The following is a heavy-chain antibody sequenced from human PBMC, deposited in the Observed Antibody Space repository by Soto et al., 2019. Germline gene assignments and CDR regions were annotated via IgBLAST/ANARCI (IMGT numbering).Heavy chain of an antibody. D-gene: IGHD5-12*01. CDR1: GGTFSSYA. CDR3: VRVVAIPGYPDN. J-gene: IGHJ4*02. Sequence: QVQLVQSGAEVRQPASSVKVSCKTSGGTFSSYAISWVRQAPGQGLEWMGGIVPIVDTSTSAQKFQGRVTITADESTSTVYKELSSLRSDDTAVYYCVRVVAIPGYPDNWGQGTLVTVSS. V-gene: IGHV1-69*12. CDR2: IVPIVDTS.